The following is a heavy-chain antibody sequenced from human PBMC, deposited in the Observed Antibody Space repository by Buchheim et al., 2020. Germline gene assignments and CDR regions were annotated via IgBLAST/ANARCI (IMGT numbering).Heavy chain of an antibody. Sequence: QVQLQESGPGLVKPSETLSFTCTVSGGSISSYYWSWIRQPPGKGLEWIGYIYYSGSTNYNPSLKSRVTISVDTSKNQFSLKLSSVTAADTAVYYCARGRAARPVRAWGQGTL. D-gene: IGHD6-6*01. J-gene: IGHJ5*02. CDR3: ARGRAARPVRA. V-gene: IGHV4-59*01. CDR1: GGSISSYY. CDR2: IYYSGST.